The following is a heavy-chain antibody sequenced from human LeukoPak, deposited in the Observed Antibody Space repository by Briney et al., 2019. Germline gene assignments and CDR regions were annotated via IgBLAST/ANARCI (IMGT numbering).Heavy chain of an antibody. Sequence: GGSLRLYCAASGFTFSSHCMNWARQAPGKGLEWVANIKQDGSEKYYVDSVKGRFTISRDNAKNSLYLQMNSLRAEDTAVYYCARGTGGGVINWGIDYWGQGTLVTVSS. J-gene: IGHJ4*02. CDR3: ARGTGGGVINWGIDY. D-gene: IGHD3-16*02. CDR2: IKQDGSEK. V-gene: IGHV3-7*01. CDR1: GFTFSSHC.